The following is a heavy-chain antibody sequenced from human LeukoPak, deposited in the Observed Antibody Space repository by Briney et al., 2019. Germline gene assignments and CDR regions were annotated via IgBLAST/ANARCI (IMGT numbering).Heavy chain of an antibody. CDR3: ARYGLAYTYDF. D-gene: IGHD3-16*01. V-gene: IGHV4-59*01. CDR2: IYYSGST. CDR1: GGSISGYY. J-gene: IGHJ4*02. Sequence: PSETLSLTCSVSGGSISGYYWSWIGQPPGKGLEWIGYIYYSGSTNYNPSLKSRVTMSVDTSKNQFSLKLSSVTAADTAVYYCARYGLAYTYDFWGQGTLVTVSS.